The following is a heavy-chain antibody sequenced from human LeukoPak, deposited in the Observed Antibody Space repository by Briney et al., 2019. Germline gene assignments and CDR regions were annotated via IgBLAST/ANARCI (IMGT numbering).Heavy chain of an antibody. D-gene: IGHD3-3*01. Sequence: PSETLSLTCAVYGGSFSGYYWSWIRQPPGKGLEWIGEINHSGSTNYNPSLKSRVTISVDTSKNQFSLKLSSVTAADTAVYYCARASGYYTIGFDYWGQGTLVTVSS. V-gene: IGHV4-34*01. J-gene: IGHJ4*02. CDR1: GGSFSGYY. CDR3: ARASGYYTIGFDY. CDR2: INHSGST.